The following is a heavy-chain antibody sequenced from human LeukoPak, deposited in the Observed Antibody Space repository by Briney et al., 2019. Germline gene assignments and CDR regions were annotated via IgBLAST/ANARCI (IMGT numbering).Heavy chain of an antibody. V-gene: IGHV3-21*01. CDR2: ISSSSSYI. CDR3: ARGIHDWSSSGYPIDN. Sequence: GGSLRLSCAASGFTFSSYSMNWVRQAPGKGLEWVSSISSSSSYIYYADSVKGRFTISRDNAKNSLYLQMNSLRVEDTAVYYCARGIHDWSSSGYPIDNWGQGTLVTVSS. D-gene: IGHD3-22*01. CDR1: GFTFSSYS. J-gene: IGHJ4*02.